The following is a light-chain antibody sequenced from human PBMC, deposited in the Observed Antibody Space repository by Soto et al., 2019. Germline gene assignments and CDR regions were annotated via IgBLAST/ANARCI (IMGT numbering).Light chain of an antibody. CDR1: QSVTSN. Sequence: EIVMTQSPATLSVSPGERATLSCRASQSVTSNLAWYQQKPGQAPRLLIYGASTRATGIPARFSGSGSGTEFTLTIRILQSEDFAVYYCQQYNNWPPTFGQGTRLEIK. CDR3: QQYNNWPPT. V-gene: IGKV3-15*01. J-gene: IGKJ5*01. CDR2: GAS.